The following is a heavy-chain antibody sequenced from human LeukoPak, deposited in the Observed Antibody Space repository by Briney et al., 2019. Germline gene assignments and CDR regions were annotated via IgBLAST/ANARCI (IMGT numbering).Heavy chain of an antibody. J-gene: IGHJ4*02. CDR2: ISSSSTYI. CDR1: RFTFSSYA. Sequence: PGGSLRLSCAASRFTFSSYAMSWVRQAPGKGLEWVSSISSSSTYIYYADSVKGRFTISRDNSKNTLYLQMNSLRAEDTAVYYCAKTEGMVRSWDYWGQGTLVTVSS. CDR3: AKTEGMVRSWDY. D-gene: IGHD3-10*01. V-gene: IGHV3-23*01.